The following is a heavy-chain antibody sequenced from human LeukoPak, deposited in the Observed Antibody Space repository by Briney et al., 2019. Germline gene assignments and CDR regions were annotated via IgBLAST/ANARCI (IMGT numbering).Heavy chain of an antibody. Sequence: PGGSLRLSCAASGFTFSDYYMSWIRQAPGKGLEWVSYISSSGSTIYYADSVKGRFTISRDNAKNSLYLQMNIRRAEDTAVYYCARELVTTVTMPFDYWGQGTLVTVSS. J-gene: IGHJ4*02. CDR3: ARELVTTVTMPFDY. CDR1: GFTFSDYY. D-gene: IGHD4-17*01. CDR2: ISSSGSTI. V-gene: IGHV3-11*01.